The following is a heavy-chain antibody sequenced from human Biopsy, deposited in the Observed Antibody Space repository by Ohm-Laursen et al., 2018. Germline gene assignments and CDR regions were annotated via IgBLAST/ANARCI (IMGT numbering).Heavy chain of an antibody. CDR1: GGSFTGHY. CDR2: ISYTGYT. CDR3: ARGSNEYGGLYFPH. D-gene: IGHD4-23*01. Sequence: SGTLSLTCTVSGGSFTGHYWSWIRQPPGQGLEGIGHISYTGYTSYKSSLKSRVTISLDTSRKHFSLRLNSLAAADTAVYYCARGSNEYGGLYFPHWGQGTLVTVSS. V-gene: IGHV4-59*11. J-gene: IGHJ1*01.